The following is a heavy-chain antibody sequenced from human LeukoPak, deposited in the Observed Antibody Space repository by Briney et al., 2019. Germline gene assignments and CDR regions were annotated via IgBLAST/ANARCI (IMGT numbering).Heavy chain of an antibody. CDR2: ISDDGRDT. D-gene: IGHD6-6*01. Sequence: PGGSLRLSCEASGFTFSTFPMHWVRQTPDKRLEGVAVISDDGRDTYYADSVKGRFTISRDNSKNTLYLQMNSLSPEDTAVVYCARVGRVSIYPSYMDVWGKGTTVTVSS. CDR3: ARVGRVSIYPSYMDV. V-gene: IGHV3-30*04. J-gene: IGHJ6*03. CDR1: GFTFSTFP.